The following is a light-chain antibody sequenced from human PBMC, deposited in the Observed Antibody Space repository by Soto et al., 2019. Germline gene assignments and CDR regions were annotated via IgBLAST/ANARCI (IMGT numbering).Light chain of an antibody. J-gene: IGKJ5*01. CDR1: QSLLSSGGETY. CDR3: LQSTQLPLP. V-gene: IGKV2D-29*02. CDR2: EVS. Sequence: DIVMSQTPLSLSVTPGQPASISCRSSQSLLSSGGETYLFWYLQRPGQSPQLLIYEVSNRISAVPDRFRGSGSWTDFTLKISRVEAEDAGVYYCLQSTQLPLPFGQGTRLEV.